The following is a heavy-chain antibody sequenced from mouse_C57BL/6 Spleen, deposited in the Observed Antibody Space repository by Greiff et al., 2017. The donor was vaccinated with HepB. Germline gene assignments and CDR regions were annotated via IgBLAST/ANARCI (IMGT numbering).Heavy chain of an antibody. CDR3: ARDMGGNYYFDD. J-gene: IGHJ2*01. D-gene: IGHD2-1*01. CDR1: GFTFSDYY. V-gene: IGHV5-16*01. CDR2: INYDGSST. Sequence: EVMLVESEGGLVQPGSSMKLSCTASGFTFSDYYIAWVRQVPEKGLEWVANINYDGSSTYYLDSLKSRFIISRDNAKNILYLQMSSLKSEDTATYYCARDMGGNYYFDDWGQGTTLTVSS.